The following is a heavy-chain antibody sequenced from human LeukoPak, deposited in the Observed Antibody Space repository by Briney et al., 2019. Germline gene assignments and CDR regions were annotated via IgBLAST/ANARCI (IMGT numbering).Heavy chain of an antibody. CDR2: IYYSGST. V-gene: IGHV4-59*01. J-gene: IGHJ4*02. CDR1: GGSISSYY. Sequence: PSETLSLTCTVSGGSISSYYWRWLRQPPGKGLEWIGYIYYSGSTNYNPSLKSRVTISVDTSKNQFSLKLSSVTAADTAVYYCARVCDDSGGCLDYWGQGTLVTVSS. D-gene: IGHD3-22*01. CDR3: ARVCDDSGGCLDY.